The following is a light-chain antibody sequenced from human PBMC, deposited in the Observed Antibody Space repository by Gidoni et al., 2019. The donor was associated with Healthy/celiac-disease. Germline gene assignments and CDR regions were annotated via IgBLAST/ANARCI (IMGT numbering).Light chain of an antibody. CDR2: DAS. V-gene: IGKV1-5*01. Sequence: DIQMTQSPSTLSASVGDRVTITCRANKSISSWLAWYQQKPGKAPKLLIYDASSLESGVPSRFSGSGSGTEFTLTISSLQPDDFVTYYCQQYNSWYTFGQGTKLEIK. J-gene: IGKJ2*01. CDR1: KSISSW. CDR3: QQYNSWYT.